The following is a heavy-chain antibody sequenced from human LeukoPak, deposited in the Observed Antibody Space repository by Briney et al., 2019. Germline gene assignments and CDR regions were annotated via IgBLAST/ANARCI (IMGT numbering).Heavy chain of an antibody. D-gene: IGHD3-16*01. CDR2: IIPILGIA. CDR3: ARDAYTSLGGNY. Sequence: SVKVSCTASGGTFSSYAISWVRQAPGQGLEWMGRIIPILGIANYAQKFQGRVTITADKSTSTAYMELSSLRSEDTAVYYCARDAYTSLGGNYWGQGTLVTVSS. CDR1: GGTFSSYA. V-gene: IGHV1-69*04. J-gene: IGHJ4*02.